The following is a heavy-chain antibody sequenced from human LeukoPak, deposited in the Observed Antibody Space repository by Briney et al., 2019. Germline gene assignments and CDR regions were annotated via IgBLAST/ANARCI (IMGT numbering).Heavy chain of an antibody. D-gene: IGHD3-10*01. J-gene: IGHJ4*02. CDR2: INHSGST. CDR3: ARARSLITMVRGVITYFDY. CDR1: GGSFSGYY. V-gene: IGHV4-34*01. Sequence: SETLSLTCAVYGGSFSGYYWSWIRQPPGKGLEWIGEINHSGSTNYNPSLKSRVTISVDTSKNQFSLKLSSVTAADTAVYYCARARSLITMVRGVITYFDYWGQGTLVTVSS.